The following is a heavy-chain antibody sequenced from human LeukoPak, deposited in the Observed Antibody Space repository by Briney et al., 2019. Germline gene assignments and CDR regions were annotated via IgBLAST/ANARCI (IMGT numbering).Heavy chain of an antibody. V-gene: IGHV1-2*02. Sequence: ASVKVSCKASGYTFTGYYMHWVRQAPGQGLEWMGWINPNSGGTNYAQKSQGRVTMTRDTSISTAYMELSRLRSDDTAVYYCARDRYYDILTGYFPNYYFDYWGQGTLVTVSS. J-gene: IGHJ4*02. CDR1: GYTFTGYY. D-gene: IGHD3-9*01. CDR3: ARDRYYDILTGYFPNYYFDY. CDR2: INPNSGGT.